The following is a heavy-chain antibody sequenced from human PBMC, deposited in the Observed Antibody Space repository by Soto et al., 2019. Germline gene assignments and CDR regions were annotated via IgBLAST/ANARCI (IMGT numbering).Heavy chain of an antibody. D-gene: IGHD1-26*01. J-gene: IGHJ4*02. CDR2: IAGSGGDI. CDR1: AFTFSSYA. V-gene: IGHV3-23*01. CDR3: AKKYRGTYPFDY. Sequence: GSLRLSCAASAFTFSSYAMAWVRQAPGKGLEWVSSIAGSGGDISYADSVKGRFTISRDNSKNTLYLQMDSLRAEGTAIYYCAKKYRGTYPFDYWGQGTLVTVSS.